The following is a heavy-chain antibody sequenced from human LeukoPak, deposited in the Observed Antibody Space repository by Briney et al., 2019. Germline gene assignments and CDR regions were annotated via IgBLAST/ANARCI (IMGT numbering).Heavy chain of an antibody. CDR1: GFTFSSYD. Sequence: GGSLRLSCGASGFTFSSYDMHWVRRAPGKGLEWVAGISYDGRHTYHADSVRGRFTISRDNPKNSLYLQMNSLRAEDTAVYYCARVALVSGPSYGSESEAADYWGQGTLVTVSS. CDR3: ARVALVSGPSYGSESEAADY. V-gene: IGHV3-33*08. J-gene: IGHJ4*02. CDR2: ISYDGRHT. D-gene: IGHD3-10*01.